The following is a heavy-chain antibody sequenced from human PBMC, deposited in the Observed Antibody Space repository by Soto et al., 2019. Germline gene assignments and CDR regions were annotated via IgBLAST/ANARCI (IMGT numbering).Heavy chain of an antibody. V-gene: IGHV3-30-3*01. D-gene: IGHD6-25*01. CDR1: GFTFSSYA. CDR2: ISYDGSNK. J-gene: IGHJ4*02. CDR3: AGDSGCFDY. Sequence: QVQLVESGGGVVQPGRSLRLSCAASGFTFSSYAMHWVRQAPGKGLEWVAVISYDGSNKYYADAVKCRFTISRDNSKNTLYLQMNSLRAEDTAVYYCAGDSGCFDYWGQGTLVTVSS.